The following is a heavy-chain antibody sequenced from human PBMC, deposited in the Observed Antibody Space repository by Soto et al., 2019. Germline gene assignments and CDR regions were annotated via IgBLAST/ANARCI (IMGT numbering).Heavy chain of an antibody. CDR3: ATGGPYEDYIWGSYRYMPPLDY. Sequence: GASVKVSCKVSGYTLTELSMHWVRQAPGKGLEWMGGFDPEDGETIYAQKFQGRVTMTEDTSTDTAYMELSSLRSEDTAVYYCATGGPYEDYIWGSYRYMPPLDYWGQGTLVTVSS. D-gene: IGHD3-16*02. V-gene: IGHV1-24*01. CDR2: FDPEDGET. CDR1: GYTLTELS. J-gene: IGHJ4*02.